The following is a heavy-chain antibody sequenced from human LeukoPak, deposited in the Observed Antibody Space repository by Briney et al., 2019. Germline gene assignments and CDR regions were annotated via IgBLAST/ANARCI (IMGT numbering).Heavy chain of an antibody. Sequence: GGCLRLSCAASGFTFSGSAMDGVRQAPGRGREWVGGIRSIANSYATAYAASVEGRFTMSSDGSKNTAYLQMNSLKTEDTAVYYCTIVVVPAAIFWSDAFDIWGQGTMVTVSS. CDR3: TIVVVPAAIFWSDAFDI. CDR1: GFTFSGSA. CDR2: IRSIANSYAT. J-gene: IGHJ3*02. V-gene: IGHV3-73*01. D-gene: IGHD2-2*01.